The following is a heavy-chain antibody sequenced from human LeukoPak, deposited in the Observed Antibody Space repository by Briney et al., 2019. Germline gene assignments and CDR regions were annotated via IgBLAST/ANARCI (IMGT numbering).Heavy chain of an antibody. V-gene: IGHV3-30*02. CDR3: AKDRRLTSLYGSGYLDY. J-gene: IGHJ4*02. Sequence: GGSLRLSCAASGFTFSSYGMHWVRQAPGKGLEWVAFIRYDGSNKYYADSVKGRFTISRDNSKNTLYLQMNSLRAEDTAVYYCAKDRRLTSLYGSGYLDYWGQGTLVTVSS. CDR1: GFTFSSYG. CDR2: IRYDGSNK. D-gene: IGHD3-10*01.